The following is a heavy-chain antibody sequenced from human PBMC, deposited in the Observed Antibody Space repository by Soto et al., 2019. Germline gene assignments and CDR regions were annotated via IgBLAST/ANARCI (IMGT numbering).Heavy chain of an antibody. D-gene: IGHD3-10*01. CDR2: INHSGST. Sequence: SETLSLTCAVYGGSFSGYYLSWIRQPPGKGLEWIGEINHSGSTNYNPSLKSRVTISVDTSKNQFSLKLSSVTAADTAVYYCARNLAARYYYGSGSYYYWGQGTLVTVSS. CDR3: ARNLAARYYYGSGSYYY. V-gene: IGHV4-34*01. J-gene: IGHJ4*02. CDR1: GGSFSGYY.